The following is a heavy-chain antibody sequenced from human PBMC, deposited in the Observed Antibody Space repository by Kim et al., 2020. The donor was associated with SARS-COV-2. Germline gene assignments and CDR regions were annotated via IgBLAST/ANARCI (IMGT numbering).Heavy chain of an antibody. D-gene: IGHD3-10*01. CDR1: GGSISSSSYY. CDR3: ARGATMVRGVISLL. J-gene: IGHJ4*02. V-gene: IGHV4-39*01. Sequence: SETLSLTCTVSGGSISSSSYYWGWIRQPPGKGLEWIGSIYYSGSTYYNPSLKSRVTISVDTSKNQFSLKLSSVTAADTAVYYCARGATMVRGVISLLWGQGALVTVSS. CDR2: IYYSGST.